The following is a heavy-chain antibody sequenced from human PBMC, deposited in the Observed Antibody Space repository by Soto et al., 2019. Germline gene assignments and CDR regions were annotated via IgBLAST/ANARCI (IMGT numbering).Heavy chain of an antibody. J-gene: IGHJ5*02. CDR1: GFSLSTSGVG. Sequence: QITLKESGPTLVKPTQTLTLTCTFSGFSLSTSGVGVGWIRQPPGKALEWLALIYWNDDKRYSPSLKSRLTITKDTSKNQVVLTMTNMDPVDTATYYCAHRRRAGCSWYAGWFDPWGQGTLVTVSS. D-gene: IGHD6-13*01. CDR2: IYWNDDK. V-gene: IGHV2-5*01. CDR3: AHRRRAGCSWYAGWFDP.